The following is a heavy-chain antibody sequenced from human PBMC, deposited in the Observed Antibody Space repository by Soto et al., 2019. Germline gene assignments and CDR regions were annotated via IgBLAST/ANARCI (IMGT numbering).Heavy chain of an antibody. Sequence: QINLIESGPTLVKPTQTLTLTCTFSGFSLSTSGAAVGWVRQPPGRALEWLALIYWDGDKLYNPSLGNRLTPTKDTSMNQVVLTLTTVDPADTATYYCAHRATMTIFGLIIDNGIWFDPWGQGTRVIVSS. CDR2: IYWDGDK. J-gene: IGHJ5*02. D-gene: IGHD3-3*01. V-gene: IGHV2-5*02. CDR1: GFSLSTSGAA. CDR3: AHRATMTIFGLIIDNGIWFDP.